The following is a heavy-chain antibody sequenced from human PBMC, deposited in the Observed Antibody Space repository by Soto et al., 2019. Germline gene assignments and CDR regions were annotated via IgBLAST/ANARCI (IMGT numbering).Heavy chain of an antibody. CDR1: GGSISSSNW. V-gene: IGHV4-4*02. J-gene: IGHJ5*02. CDR2: IYHSGST. D-gene: IGHD6-13*01. Sequence: QVQLQESGPGLVKPSGTLPLTCAVSGGSISSSNWWSWVRQPPGKGLEWIGEIYHSGSTNYNPSLKSRVPISVYKSKNQFSLKLSSVTAADTAVYYCARDGGYSSSWSNWFDPWGQGTLVTVSS. CDR3: ARDGGYSSSWSNWFDP.